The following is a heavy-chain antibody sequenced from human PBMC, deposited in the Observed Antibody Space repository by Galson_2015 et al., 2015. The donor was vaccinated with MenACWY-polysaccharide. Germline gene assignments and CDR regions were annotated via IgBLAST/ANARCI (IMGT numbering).Heavy chain of an antibody. Sequence: SLRLSCAASGFTFTSFWMSWVRQAPGKGLEWVANIKEDGREKNYVDSVKGRCTISRDNAKNSLYLQMNSLRAEDTAVYYCVRGGGSIITGGQGTLVTVSS. J-gene: IGHJ4*02. CDR2: IKEDGREK. D-gene: IGHD3-22*01. V-gene: IGHV3-7*01. CDR3: VRGGGSIIT. CDR1: GFTFTSFW.